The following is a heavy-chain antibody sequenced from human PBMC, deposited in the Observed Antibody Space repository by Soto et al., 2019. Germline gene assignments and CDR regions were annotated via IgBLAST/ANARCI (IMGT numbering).Heavy chain of an antibody. V-gene: IGHV4-59*08. J-gene: IGHJ4*02. Sequence: PSETLSLTCTVSGGSISGYYWSWIRQPPGKGLEWIGYIYYSGSTNYNPSLKSRVTISVDTSKNQFSLKLSSVTAADTAVYYCARLSYDFWSGYLVDWGQGTLVTVSS. CDR1: GGSISGYY. CDR3: ARLSYDFWSGYLVD. D-gene: IGHD3-3*01. CDR2: IYYSGST.